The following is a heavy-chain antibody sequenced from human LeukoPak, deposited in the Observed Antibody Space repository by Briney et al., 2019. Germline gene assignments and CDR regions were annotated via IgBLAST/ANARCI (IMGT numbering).Heavy chain of an antibody. D-gene: IGHD2-21*02. CDR2: IIPIFGTA. CDR3: ARDSLPPAYCGGDCPMFDY. CDR1: GGTFSSYA. Sequence: SMKVSCKASGGTFSSYAISWVRQAPGQGLEWMGGIIPIFGTANYAQKFQGRVTITADKSTSTAYMELSSLRSEDTAVYYCARDSLPPAYCGGDCPMFDYWGQGTLVTVSS. V-gene: IGHV1-69*06. J-gene: IGHJ4*02.